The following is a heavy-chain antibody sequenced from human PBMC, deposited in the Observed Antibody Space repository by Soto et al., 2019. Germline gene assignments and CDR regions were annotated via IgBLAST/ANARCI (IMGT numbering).Heavy chain of an antibody. V-gene: IGHV1-2*02. CDR2: INPNSGGT. J-gene: IGHJ6*02. D-gene: IGHD3-3*01. CDR1: GYTFTGYY. Sequence: ASVKVSWKASGYTFTGYYMHWVRQAPGQGLEWMGWINPNSGGTNYAQKFQGRVTMTRYTSISTAYMELSRLRSDDTAVYYCARDYYTYYDFWSGETKYYYYGMDVWGQGTTVTVSS. CDR3: ARDYYTYYDFWSGETKYYYYGMDV.